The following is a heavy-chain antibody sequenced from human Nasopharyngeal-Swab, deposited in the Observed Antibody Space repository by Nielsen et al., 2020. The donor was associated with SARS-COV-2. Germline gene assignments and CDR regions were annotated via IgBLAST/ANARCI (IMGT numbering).Heavy chain of an antibody. V-gene: IGHV1-69*04. J-gene: IGHJ4*02. CDR2: IIPILGIA. D-gene: IGHD3-22*01. Sequence: SVKVSCKASGGTFSSYAISWVRQAPGQGLVWMGRIIPILGIAKYAQKFQGRVTITADKSTSTAYMELSSLRSEDTAVYYCARVPDPFYDSSGYYYFGWGQGTLVTVSS. CDR3: ARVPDPFYDSSGYYYFG. CDR1: GGTFSSYA.